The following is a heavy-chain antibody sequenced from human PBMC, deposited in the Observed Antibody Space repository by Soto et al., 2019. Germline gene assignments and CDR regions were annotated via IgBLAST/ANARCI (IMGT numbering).Heavy chain of an antibody. CDR1: GYSFTSYW. J-gene: IGHJ4*02. D-gene: IGHD6-19*01. CDR3: ARGSLYSSGWYESPSVY. V-gene: IGHV5-51*01. CDR2: IYPGDSDT. Sequence: RGESLKISCKGSGYSFTSYWIGWVRQMPGKGLEWMGIIYPGDSDTRYSPSFQGQVTISADKSISTAYLQWSSLKASDTAMYYCARGSLYSSGWYESPSVYWGQGTLVTVSS.